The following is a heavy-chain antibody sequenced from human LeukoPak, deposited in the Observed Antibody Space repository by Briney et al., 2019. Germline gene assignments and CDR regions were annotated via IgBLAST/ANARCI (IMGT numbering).Heavy chain of an antibody. CDR1: GFTFHGYV. D-gene: IGHD5-18*01. J-gene: IGHJ4*02. V-gene: IGHV3-66*01. Sequence: PGGSLRLSCAATGFTFHGYVMHWVRQAPGKGLEWVSVIYSGGTTYYADSVKGRFTISRDNSKNTLHLQMNSLRAEDTAVYYCARDQYSYAHAAHWGQGTLVTVSS. CDR2: IYSGGTT. CDR3: ARDQYSYAHAAH.